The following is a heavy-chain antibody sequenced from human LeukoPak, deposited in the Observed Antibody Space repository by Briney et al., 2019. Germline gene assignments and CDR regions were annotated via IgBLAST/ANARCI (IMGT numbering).Heavy chain of an antibody. D-gene: IGHD2-8*02. CDR1: GGTFSSYA. CDR3: ARRRGQSSGPSYYYFYMDV. CDR2: IIPIFGTA. V-gene: IGHV1-69*05. Sequence: SVKVSCKASGGTFSSYAISWARQAPGQGLEWMGGIIPIFGTANYAQKFQGRVTITTDESTSTAYMELSSLRSEDTAVYYCARRRGQSSGPSYYYFYMDVWGKGTTVTVSS. J-gene: IGHJ6*03.